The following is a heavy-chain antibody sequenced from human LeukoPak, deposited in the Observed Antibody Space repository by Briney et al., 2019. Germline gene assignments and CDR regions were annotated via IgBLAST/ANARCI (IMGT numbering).Heavy chain of an antibody. CDR3: AGGRYYDSSGYSYYYYYYMDV. J-gene: IGHJ6*03. CDR2: ISGSGGST. V-gene: IGHV3-23*01. D-gene: IGHD3-22*01. Sequence: GGSLRLSCAATGFTFSSYAMSWVRQAPGKGLEWVSAISGSGGSTYYADSVKGRFTISRDNSKNTLYLQMNSLRAEDTAVYYCAGGRYYDSSGYSYYYYYYMDVWGKGTTVTVSS. CDR1: GFTFSSYA.